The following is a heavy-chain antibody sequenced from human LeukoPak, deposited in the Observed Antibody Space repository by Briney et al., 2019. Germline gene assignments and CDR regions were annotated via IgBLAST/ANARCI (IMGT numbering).Heavy chain of an antibody. V-gene: IGHV4-39*07. CDR3: ARDVGATPGYFDY. D-gene: IGHD1-26*01. Sequence: SETLSLTCTVSSGSITTSNYYWGWVRQPPGKALEWIGNIFYSGSTYYSPSLKSRVTISVDTSKNQFSLKLSSVTAADTAVYYCARDVGATPGYFDYWGQGTLVTVSS. CDR1: SGSITTSNYY. J-gene: IGHJ4*02. CDR2: IFYSGST.